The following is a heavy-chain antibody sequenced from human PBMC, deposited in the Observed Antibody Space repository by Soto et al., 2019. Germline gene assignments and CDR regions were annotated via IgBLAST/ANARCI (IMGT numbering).Heavy chain of an antibody. CDR2: ISSSNSTI. CDR3: ARATGIMGRGVYGMDV. Sequence: EVQLVESGGGLVQPGGSLRLSCAASGFTFSSYEMNWVRQAPGKGLEWVSYISSSNSTIYYADSVKGRFTISRDNANTSLFLQMNSLRAEDTAIYYCARATGIMGRGVYGMDVWGQGTTVTVSS. CDR1: GFTFSSYE. V-gene: IGHV3-48*03. D-gene: IGHD3-10*01. J-gene: IGHJ6*02.